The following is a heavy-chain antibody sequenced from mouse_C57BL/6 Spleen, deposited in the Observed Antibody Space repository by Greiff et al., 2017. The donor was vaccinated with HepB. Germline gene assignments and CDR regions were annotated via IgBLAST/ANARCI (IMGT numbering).Heavy chain of an antibody. CDR1: GYTFTDYY. D-gene: IGHD1-1*01. CDR2: IYPGSGNT. J-gene: IGHJ3*01. Sequence: QVQLKQSGAELVRPGASVKLSCKASGYTFTDYYINWVKQRPGQGLEWIARIYPGSGNTYYNEKFKGKATLTAEKSSSTAYMQLSSLTSEDSAVYFCARDYYDSSFPSFAYWGQGTLVTVSA. V-gene: IGHV1-76*01. CDR3: ARDYYDSSFPSFAY.